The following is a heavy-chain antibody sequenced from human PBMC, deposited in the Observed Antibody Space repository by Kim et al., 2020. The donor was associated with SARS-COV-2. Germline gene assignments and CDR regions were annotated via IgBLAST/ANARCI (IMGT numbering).Heavy chain of an antibody. CDR3: ARDRSIAVVGRLVTRGWFDP. Sequence: GGSLRLSCAASGFTFSDYYMSWIRQAPGKGLEWVSYISSSSSYTNYADSVKGRFTISRDNAKNSLYLQMNSLRAEDTAVYYCARDRSIAVVGRLVTRGWFDPWGQGTLVTVSS. CDR1: GFTFSDYY. CDR2: ISSSSSYT. V-gene: IGHV3-11*05. D-gene: IGHD6-19*01. J-gene: IGHJ5*02.